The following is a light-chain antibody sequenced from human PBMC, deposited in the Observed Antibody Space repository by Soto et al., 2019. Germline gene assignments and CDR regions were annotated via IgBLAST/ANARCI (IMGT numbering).Light chain of an antibody. V-gene: IGKV3-15*01. CDR3: QQSYSTPRT. CDR1: QSVSHK. J-gene: IGKJ2*01. CDR2: DTS. Sequence: EMVMTQSPATLSVSPGERATLSCRASQSVSHKLAWYQQKPGQAPRLLIYDTSTRATGIPARFSGSGSGTEFTLTIRSLQPEDVATYYCQQSYSTPRTFGQGTKLEIK.